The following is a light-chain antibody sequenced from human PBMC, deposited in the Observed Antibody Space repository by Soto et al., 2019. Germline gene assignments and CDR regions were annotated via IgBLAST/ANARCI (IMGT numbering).Light chain of an antibody. CDR2: SNN. CDR1: SANIGSNT. V-gene: IGLV1-44*01. CDR3: AAWDGSLNGVV. Sequence: QSVLTQPPSASGTPGQRVTISWSESSANIGSNTVNWYQQLPGTAPKLLIYSNNQRPSGVPDRFSGSKSGTSASLAISGLQSEDEADYYCAAWDGSLNGVVFGGGTKLTVL. J-gene: IGLJ2*01.